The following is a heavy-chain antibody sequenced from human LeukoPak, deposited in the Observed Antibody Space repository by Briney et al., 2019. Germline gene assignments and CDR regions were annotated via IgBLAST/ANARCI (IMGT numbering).Heavy chain of an antibody. CDR2: INWNGANT. CDR3: ARDAGIFSMDV. Sequence: GGSLRLSCAASGFIFDEYGMSWVRQAPGKGLEWVSGINWNGANTGYGDSVKGRFTISRDNAKNSLHLQMSSLRAEDTAVYYCARDAGIFSMDVWGKGTTVTGSS. V-gene: IGHV3-20*04. J-gene: IGHJ6*03. D-gene: IGHD2-15*01. CDR1: GFIFDEYG.